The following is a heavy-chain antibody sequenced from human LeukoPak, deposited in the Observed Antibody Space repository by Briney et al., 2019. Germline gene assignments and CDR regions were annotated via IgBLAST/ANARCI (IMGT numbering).Heavy chain of an antibody. Sequence: PSETLSLTCAVYGGSFSGYYWSWIRQPPGKGLEWIGEINNSGSTNYNPSLKSRVTISVDTSKNQFSLKLSSVTGADTAVYCCARGYRWLQFLRSAFDYWGQGTLVTVSS. V-gene: IGHV4-34*01. CDR1: GGSFSGYY. CDR3: ARGYRWLQFLRSAFDY. CDR2: INNSGST. J-gene: IGHJ4*02. D-gene: IGHD5-24*01.